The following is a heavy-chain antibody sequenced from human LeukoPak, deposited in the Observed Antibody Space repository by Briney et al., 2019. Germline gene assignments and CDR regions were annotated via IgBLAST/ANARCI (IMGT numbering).Heavy chain of an antibody. CDR3: AKDRLLLIAVAGLFDY. CDR1: GFTFSTYW. V-gene: IGHV3-7*01. CDR2: IRQDGGEK. J-gene: IGHJ4*02. D-gene: IGHD6-19*01. Sequence: GGSLRLSCAASGFTFSTYWMSWVRQGPGKGLEWVANIRQDGGEKYYADSVKGRFTISRDNSKNTLYLQMNSLRAEDTAVYYCAKDRLLLIAVAGLFDYWGQGTLVTVSS.